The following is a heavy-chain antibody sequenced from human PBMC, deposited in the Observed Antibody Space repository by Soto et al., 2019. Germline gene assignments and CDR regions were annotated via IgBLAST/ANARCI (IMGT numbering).Heavy chain of an antibody. CDR1: GFTFSSYS. J-gene: IGHJ4*02. Sequence: EVQLVESGGGLVKPGGSLRLSCSASGFTFSSYSMNWVRQAPGKGLEWVSSISSSSSYIYYADSVKGRFTISRDNAKNSLYLQMNSLRAEDTAVYYCARGRGLNHLPYYFDYWGQGTLVTVSS. CDR3: ARGRGLNHLPYYFDY. V-gene: IGHV3-21*01. D-gene: IGHD3-16*01. CDR2: ISSSSSYI.